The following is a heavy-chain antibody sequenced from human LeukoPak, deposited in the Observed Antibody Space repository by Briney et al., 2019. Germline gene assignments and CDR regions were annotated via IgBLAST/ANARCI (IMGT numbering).Heavy chain of an antibody. J-gene: IGHJ3*02. CDR2: IYNDGRT. Sequence: GGSLRLSCAASGLTVSSSYMSWVRQAPGKGLEWVSIIYNDGRTYYADSMKGRFTISRDNSKNTLYLQVNSLRAEDTAMYYCARNILFAFDIWGQGTMVTVSS. V-gene: IGHV3-53*01. CDR1: GLTVSSSY. CDR3: ARNILFAFDI.